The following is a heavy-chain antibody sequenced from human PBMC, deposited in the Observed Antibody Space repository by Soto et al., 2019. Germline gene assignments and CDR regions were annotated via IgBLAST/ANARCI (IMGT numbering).Heavy chain of an antibody. J-gene: IGHJ4*02. D-gene: IGHD6-13*01. CDR1: GFTFDDYA. CDR2: ISWNSGSI. Sequence: SLRLSCAASGFTFDDYAMHWVRQAPGKGLEWVSGISWNSGSIGYADSVKGRFTISRDNAKNSLYLQMNSLRAEDTALYYCAKDRRPIAAAGGFDYWGQGTLVTVSS. V-gene: IGHV3-9*01. CDR3: AKDRRPIAAAGGFDY.